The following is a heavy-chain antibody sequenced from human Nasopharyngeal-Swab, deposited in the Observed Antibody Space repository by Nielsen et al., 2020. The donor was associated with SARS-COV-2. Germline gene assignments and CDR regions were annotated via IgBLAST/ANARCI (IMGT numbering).Heavy chain of an antibody. D-gene: IGHD3-3*01. CDR2: ISSSSSYI. J-gene: IGHJ6*02. CDR1: GFTFNNYI. CDR3: ARDGLDYDFWSAYFMDV. V-gene: IGHV3-21*01. Sequence: GESLKISWAASGFTFNNYIFNWVRQAPGKGLEWVSSISSSSSYIYYADSVKGRFTISRDNAKNSLYLQMNSLRAEDTAVYYCARDGLDYDFWSAYFMDVWGQGTTVTVSS.